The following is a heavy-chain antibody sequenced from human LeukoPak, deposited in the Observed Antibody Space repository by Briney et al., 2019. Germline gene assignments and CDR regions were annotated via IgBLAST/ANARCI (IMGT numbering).Heavy chain of an antibody. J-gene: IGHJ2*01. D-gene: IGHD6-19*01. CDR1: GGSFSGYY. Sequence: SETLSLTCAVYGGSFSGYYWSWIRQPPGKGLEWMGEINHSGSTNNKPTLKSKVAISVDTSKNQFPLQLSSVTAADTAVYYCARRIHSSGWLRTQYFELWGRGTLVTVSS. CDR3: ARRIHSSGWLRTQYFEL. CDR2: INHSGST. V-gene: IGHV4-34*01.